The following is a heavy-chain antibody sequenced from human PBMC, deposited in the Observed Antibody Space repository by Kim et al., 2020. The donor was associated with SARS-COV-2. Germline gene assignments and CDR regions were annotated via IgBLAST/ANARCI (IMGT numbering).Heavy chain of an antibody. D-gene: IGHD2-15*01. CDR3: AKDRRPQEGDLLVSTQKRVRPPQYFFDMDV. CDR2: ISFDATAI. J-gene: IGHJ6*02. Sequence: GGSLRLSCAASRFSFTNYDMHWVRQAPGKGLEWVAIISFDATAIYYADSVRGRFTISRDNSKNTLYLQMNSLRPEDAAVHYCAKDRRPQEGDLLVSTQKRVRPPQYFFDMDVWGQGTTVTVSS. CDR1: RFSFTNYD. V-gene: IGHV3-30*18.